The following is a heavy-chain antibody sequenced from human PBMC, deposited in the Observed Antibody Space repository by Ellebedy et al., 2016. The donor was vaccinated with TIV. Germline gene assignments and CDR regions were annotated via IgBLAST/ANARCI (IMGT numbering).Heavy chain of an antibody. D-gene: IGHD2-21*01. V-gene: IGHV3-74*01. CDR1: GFSISSHR. CDR2: ISSDGSDT. CDR3: ARHSGGHGFDI. J-gene: IGHJ3*02. Sequence: PGGSLRLSCAASGFSISSHRMHWVRQAAGKGLVWVSHISSDGSDTSYADSVKGRFIISRDNAENTLALQMSSLRAEDTALYYCARHSGGHGFDIWGQGTMVTVSP.